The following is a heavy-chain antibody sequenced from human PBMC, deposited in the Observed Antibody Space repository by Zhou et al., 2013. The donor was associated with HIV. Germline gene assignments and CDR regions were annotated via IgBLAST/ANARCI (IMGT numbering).Heavy chain of an antibody. CDR3: ARGAGYCSSTSCSPLLMDV. Sequence: QVQLVQSGAEVKKPGSSVKVSCKASGGTFSSYAISWVRQAPGQGLEWMGGIIPIFGTANYAQKFQGRVTITTDESTSTAYMELSSLRSEDTAVYYCARGAGYCSSTSCSPLLMDVWGKGTTVTVSS. J-gene: IGHJ6*03. D-gene: IGHD2-2*01. CDR2: IIPIFGTA. CDR1: GGTFSSYA. V-gene: IGHV1-69*05.